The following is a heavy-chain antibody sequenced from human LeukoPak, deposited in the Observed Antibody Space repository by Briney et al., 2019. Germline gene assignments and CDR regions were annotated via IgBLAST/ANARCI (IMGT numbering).Heavy chain of an antibody. CDR2: INHSGST. CDR1: GGSFSDYS. CDR3: ARDVDTSMVSNRYFDY. J-gene: IGHJ4*02. D-gene: IGHD5-18*01. V-gene: IGHV4-34*01. Sequence: SETVPLTCAVYGGSFSDYSWSWIRQPPGKGLEWIGEINHSGSTNYNPSRKSRVTISVDKSKNQFSLRLDSVTAADTAVYYCARDVDTSMVSNRYFDYWGQGTLVTVSS.